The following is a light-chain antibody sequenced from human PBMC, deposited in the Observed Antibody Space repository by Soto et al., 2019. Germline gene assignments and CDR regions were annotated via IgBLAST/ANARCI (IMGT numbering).Light chain of an antibody. J-gene: IGKJ2*01. Sequence: DIQMTQSPSTLSASVGDRVTITCRASQSISTWLACNHQKPGKAPKPLIYDASSLESGVPSRFSGSGPGTEFTLSISSLQPDDFATYYCQQYNSYPGTFGQGTKLEIK. CDR3: QQYNSYPGT. V-gene: IGKV1-5*01. CDR1: QSISTW. CDR2: DAS.